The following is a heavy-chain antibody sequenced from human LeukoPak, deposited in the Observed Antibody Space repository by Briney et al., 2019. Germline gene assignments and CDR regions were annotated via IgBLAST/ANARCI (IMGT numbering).Heavy chain of an antibody. CDR3: ARDPLEWLVLPKAFDI. D-gene: IGHD3-3*01. CDR2: INPNSGGT. J-gene: IGHJ3*02. Sequence: ASVKVSCKVSGYTLTELSMHWVRQAPGQGLEWMGWINPNSGGTTYAQKLQGRVTMTRDTSISTAYLELSRLRSDDTAVYYCARDPLEWLVLPKAFDIWGQGAMVTVSS. V-gene: IGHV1-2*02. CDR1: GYTLTELS.